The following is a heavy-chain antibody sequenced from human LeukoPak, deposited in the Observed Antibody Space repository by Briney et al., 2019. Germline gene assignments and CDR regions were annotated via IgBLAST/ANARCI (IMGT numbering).Heavy chain of an antibody. J-gene: IGHJ5*02. CDR1: GYTFTSYA. CDR2: INTNTGNP. V-gene: IGHV7-4-1*02. Sequence: ASVKVSCKASGYTFTSYAMNWVRQAPGQGLEWMGWINTNTGNPTYAQGFTGRFVFSLDTSVSTAYLQISSLKAVDTAVYYCARGGSSWFAYNWFDPWGQGTLVTVSS. D-gene: IGHD6-13*01. CDR3: ARGGSSWFAYNWFDP.